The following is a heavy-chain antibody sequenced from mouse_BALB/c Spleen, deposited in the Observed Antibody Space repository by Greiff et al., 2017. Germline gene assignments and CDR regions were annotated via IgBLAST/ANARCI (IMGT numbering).Heavy chain of an antibody. J-gene: IGHJ3*01. V-gene: IGHV2-2*02. CDR1: GFSLTSYG. Sequence: VKLEESGPGLVQPSQSLSITCTVSGFSLTSYGVHWVRQSPGKGLEWLGVIWSGGSTDYNAAFISRLSISKDNSKSQVFFKMNSLQANDTAIYYCALITTAFAYWGQGTLVTVSA. CDR3: ALITTAFAY. D-gene: IGHD1-2*01. CDR2: IWSGGST.